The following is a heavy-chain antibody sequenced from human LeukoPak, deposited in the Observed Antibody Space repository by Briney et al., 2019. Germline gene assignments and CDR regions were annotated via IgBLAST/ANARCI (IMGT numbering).Heavy chain of an antibody. D-gene: IGHD1-26*01. J-gene: IGHJ4*02. CDR1: GFTFSSYG. CDR3: AALLRDY. CDR2: ISYDGSNK. Sequence: GGSLRLSCAASGFTFSSYGMHWVRQAPGKGLEWVAVISYDGSNKCYADSVKGRFTISRDNSKNTLYLQMNSLRAEDTAVYYCAALLRDYWGQGTLVTVSS. V-gene: IGHV3-30*03.